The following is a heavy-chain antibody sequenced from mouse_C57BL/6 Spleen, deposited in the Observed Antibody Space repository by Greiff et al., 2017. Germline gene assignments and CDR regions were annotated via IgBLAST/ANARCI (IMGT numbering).Heavy chain of an antibody. J-gene: IGHJ3*01. D-gene: IGHD1-1*01. CDR2: INPNYGST. CDR1: GYSFTDYN. Sequence: VQLQQSGPGLVKPGASLTISCKASGYSFTDYNMNWVKQSNGKSLEWIGVINPNYGSTSYTQKFKGKATLTVDQSSSTVYMQLNSLTSEDSAVYYCASFYYGSMGFAYWGQGTLVTVSA. V-gene: IGHV1-39*01. CDR3: ASFYYGSMGFAY.